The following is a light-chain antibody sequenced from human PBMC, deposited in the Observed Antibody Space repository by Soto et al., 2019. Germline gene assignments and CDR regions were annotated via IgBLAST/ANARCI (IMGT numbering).Light chain of an antibody. Sequence: DIQITQSPSSLSASVGDRVTITCRASQSISSYLNWYQQTKGKAPKLLIYAASSLQSGVPSRFRGSGSGTEFTLPLSRLQPDDFATYYCQHYNSYSEAFGQGTKVDIK. CDR3: QHYNSYSEA. V-gene: IGKV1-39*01. CDR2: AAS. J-gene: IGKJ1*01. CDR1: QSISSY.